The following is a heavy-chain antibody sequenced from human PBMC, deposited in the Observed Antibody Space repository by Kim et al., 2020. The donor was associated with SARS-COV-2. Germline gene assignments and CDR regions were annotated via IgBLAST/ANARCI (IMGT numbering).Heavy chain of an antibody. CDR1: GFTFNSYA. Sequence: GGSLRLSCAVSGFTFNSYAMSWVRQAPGKGLEWVSSIGGSGGKIYYADSVKGRFTISRDNSKNTLYLQMNSLRDEDTAVYYCAKRPQDTPGGQFEYWGQG. D-gene: IGHD5-18*01. J-gene: IGHJ4*02. CDR2: IGGSGGKI. V-gene: IGHV3-23*01. CDR3: AKRPQDTPGGQFEY.